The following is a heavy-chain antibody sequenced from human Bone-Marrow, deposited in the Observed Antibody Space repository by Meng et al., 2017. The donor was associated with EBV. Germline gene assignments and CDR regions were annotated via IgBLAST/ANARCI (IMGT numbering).Heavy chain of an antibody. D-gene: IGHD2-21*01. V-gene: IGHV3-74*01. CDR2: TDEDGKTT. Sequence: VEGGEGGGTLVQPGCLLRLFCAASGISFIRYWMRWVRQAPGKGLVGITRTDEDGKTTSYADWVKGRFTISRDNTKNTLYLQMNSLRAVDTARYLCSRALAGAYDDWGQGTLVTVSS. CDR1: GISFIRYW. CDR3: SRALAGAYDD. J-gene: IGHJ4*02.